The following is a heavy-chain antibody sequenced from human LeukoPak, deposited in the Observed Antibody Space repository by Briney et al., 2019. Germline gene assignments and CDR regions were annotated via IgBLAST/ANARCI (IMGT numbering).Heavy chain of an antibody. CDR3: AKDKSGGLVVRNYFDY. CDR1: GCTFDDYA. V-gene: IGHV3-23*01. CDR2: ISGSGGST. D-gene: IGHD6-19*01. Sequence: GRSLRLSCAASGCTFDDYAMSWVRQAPGKGLEWVSAISGSGGSTYYADSVKGRFTISRDNSKNTLYLQMNSLRAEDTAVYYCAKDKSGGLVVRNYFDYWGQGTLVTVS. J-gene: IGHJ4*02.